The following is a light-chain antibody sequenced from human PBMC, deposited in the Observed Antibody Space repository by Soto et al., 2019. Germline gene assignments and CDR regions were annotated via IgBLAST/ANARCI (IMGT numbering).Light chain of an antibody. CDR3: TSYTGSSTPYV. J-gene: IGLJ1*01. CDR2: DDS. Sequence: QSVLTQPASVSGSPGQSIAISCTGTSSDVGSYNYVSWYQQHPDKAPRLIIYDDSNRPSGVSDRFSGSKSGNTASLTISRLQAEDEADYYCTSYTGSSTPYVFGVGTKLTVL. CDR1: SSDVGSYNY. V-gene: IGLV2-14*03.